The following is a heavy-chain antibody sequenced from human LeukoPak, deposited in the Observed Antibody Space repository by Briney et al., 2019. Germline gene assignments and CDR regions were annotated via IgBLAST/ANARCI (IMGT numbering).Heavy chain of an antibody. V-gene: IGHV1-18*01. Sequence: GASVKVSCKSSGYTFNSYGITWVRQAPGQGLEWMGWIHTYNGHTNYAQKLQGRVTMTTETSTSTAYMELRSLRSDDTAVYYCARDQYYDSKGWFDPWGQGTLVTVSS. CDR1: GYTFNSYG. D-gene: IGHD3-22*01. CDR2: IHTYNGHT. CDR3: ARDQYYDSKGWFDP. J-gene: IGHJ5*02.